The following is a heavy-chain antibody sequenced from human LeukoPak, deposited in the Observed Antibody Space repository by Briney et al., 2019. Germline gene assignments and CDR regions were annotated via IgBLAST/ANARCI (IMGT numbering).Heavy chain of an antibody. J-gene: IGHJ4*02. D-gene: IGHD3-22*01. Sequence: SETLSLTCTVSGGSISSYYWSWIRQPPGKGLEWIGYIYYSGSTNYNPSLKSRVTISVDTSKNQFSLKLSSVTAADTAVYYCAIRRGYKAYYFDYWGQGTLVTVSS. CDR1: GGSISSYY. CDR2: IYYSGST. CDR3: AIRRGYKAYYFDY. V-gene: IGHV4-59*12.